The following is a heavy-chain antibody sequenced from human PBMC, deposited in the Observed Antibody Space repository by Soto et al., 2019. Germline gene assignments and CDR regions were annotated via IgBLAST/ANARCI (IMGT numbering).Heavy chain of an antibody. CDR2: ISSSSSYI. Sequence: GGSLRLSCAASGFTFSSYSMNWVRQAPGKGLEWVSSISSSSSYIYYADSVKGRFTISRDNAKNSLYLQMNSLRAEDTAVYYCARLGNDDYGDYVAFDIWGQGTMVTVSS. J-gene: IGHJ3*02. V-gene: IGHV3-21*01. D-gene: IGHD4-17*01. CDR1: GFTFSSYS. CDR3: ARLGNDDYGDYVAFDI.